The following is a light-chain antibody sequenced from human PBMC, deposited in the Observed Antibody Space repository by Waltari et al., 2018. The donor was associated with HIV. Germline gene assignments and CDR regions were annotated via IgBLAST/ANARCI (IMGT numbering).Light chain of an antibody. CDR3: QSSDNSEHMI. CDR2: KDT. V-gene: IGLV3-25*03. J-gene: IGLJ2*01. CDR1: TLSKQY. Sequence: SSELTQPPSVLVSPGQTARISCSGDTLSKQYAYWYQQKPGQAPVVVIIKDTERPSGIPERFSGSSSGTTVTLTIRGVQAEDEADYYCQSSDNSEHMIFGGGTKLTVL.